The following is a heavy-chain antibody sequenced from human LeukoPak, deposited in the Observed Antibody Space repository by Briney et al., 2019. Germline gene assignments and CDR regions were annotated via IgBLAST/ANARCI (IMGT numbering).Heavy chain of an antibody. CDR1: GGSISSSSYY. D-gene: IGHD3-22*01. V-gene: IGHV4-39*07. Sequence: SETLSLTCTVSGGSISSSSYYWGWIRQPPGKGLEWIGSIYYSGSTNYNPSLKSRVTISVDTSKNQFSLKLSSVTAADTAVFYCARFHYYDSSGYGVYFDYWGQGTLVSVAS. J-gene: IGHJ4*02. CDR3: ARFHYYDSSGYGVYFDY. CDR2: IYYSGST.